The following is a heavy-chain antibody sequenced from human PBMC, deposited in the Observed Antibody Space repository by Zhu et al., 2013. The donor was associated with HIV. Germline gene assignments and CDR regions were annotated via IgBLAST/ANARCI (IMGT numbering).Heavy chain of an antibody. CDR2: INSNSGGT. D-gene: IGHD3-10*01. J-gene: IGHJ6*03. Sequence: QVQLVQSGAEVKEPGASVKVSCKASGYTLTGYYIHWVRQAPGQGLEWMGWINSNSGGTNYAQRFQGRVTMTRDTSISTAYMELSRLRSDDTAVYYCARVRGEGDGAYYYHYMDVWGKGTTVTVSS. V-gene: IGHV1-2*02. CDR3: ARVRGEGDGAYYYHYMDV. CDR1: GYTLTGYY.